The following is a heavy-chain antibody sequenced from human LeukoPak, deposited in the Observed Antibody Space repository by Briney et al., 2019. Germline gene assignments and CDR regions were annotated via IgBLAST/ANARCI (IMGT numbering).Heavy chain of an antibody. CDR1: GYTFTSYG. Sequence: ASVKVSCKASGYTFTSYGISWVRQAPGQGLEWVGWISAYNGNTNYAQKLQGRVTMTTDTSTSTAYMELRSLRSDDTAVYYCARVPDYGDRLGEDLDYWGQGTLVTVSS. D-gene: IGHD4-17*01. J-gene: IGHJ4*02. CDR3: ARVPDYGDRLGEDLDY. V-gene: IGHV1-18*01. CDR2: ISAYNGNT.